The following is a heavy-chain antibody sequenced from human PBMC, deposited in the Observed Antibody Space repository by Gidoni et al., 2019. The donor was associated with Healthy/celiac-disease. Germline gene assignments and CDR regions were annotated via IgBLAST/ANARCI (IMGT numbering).Heavy chain of an antibody. CDR2: IIPIFGTA. V-gene: IGHV1-69*01. CDR1: GGTFSSYA. D-gene: IGHD6-13*01. Sequence: QVQLVQSGAEVKKPGSSVKVSCKASGGTFSSYAISWVRQAPGQGLEWMGGIIPIFGTANYAQKFQGRVTITADESTSTAYMELSSLRSEDTAVYYCARRVGSSWSHPFVDYYYGMDVWGQGTTVTVSS. J-gene: IGHJ6*02. CDR3: ARRVGSSWSHPFVDYYYGMDV.